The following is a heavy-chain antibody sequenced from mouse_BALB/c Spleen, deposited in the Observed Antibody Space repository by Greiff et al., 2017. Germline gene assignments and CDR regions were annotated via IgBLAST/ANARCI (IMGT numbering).Heavy chain of an antibody. Sequence: DVQLQESGPGLVKPSQSLSLTCTVTGYSITSDYAWNWIRQFPGNKLEWMGYISYSGSTSYNPSLKSRISITRDTSKNQFFLQLNSVTTEDTATYYCAREYGLFAYWGQGTLVTVSA. V-gene: IGHV3-2*02. CDR3: AREYGLFAY. D-gene: IGHD2-10*02. J-gene: IGHJ3*01. CDR1: GYSITSDYA. CDR2: ISYSGST.